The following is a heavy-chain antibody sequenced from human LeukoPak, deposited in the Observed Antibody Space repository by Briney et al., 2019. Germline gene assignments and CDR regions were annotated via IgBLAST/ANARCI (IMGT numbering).Heavy chain of an antibody. D-gene: IGHD6-19*01. CDR3: TKDDSSGWYDYFFDY. J-gene: IGHJ4*02. CDR2: ISGAGGSS. Sequence: GGSLRLSCATSGFAFSSSSMSWVRQAPGKGLEWVSTISGAGGSSWYAESVKGRFSISRDNSMNSVSLQMSSLRVEDTAIYYCTKDDSSGWYDYFFDYWGQGTLVTVSS. V-gene: IGHV3-23*01. CDR1: GFAFSSSS.